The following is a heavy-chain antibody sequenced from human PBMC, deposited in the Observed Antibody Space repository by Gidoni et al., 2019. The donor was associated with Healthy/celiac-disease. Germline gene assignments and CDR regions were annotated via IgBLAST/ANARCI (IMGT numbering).Heavy chain of an antibody. Sequence: QVQLVESGGGLLKPGVSLRLSCAPSGFTFSDYYMSWIRQAPGKGLEWVSYMSRSSSDTNYADYVKGRFTIARDNAKNSLYLQMNSLRAEDTAVYYCARDGDYYESSGYSGDYGGQGTLVTVSS. J-gene: IGHJ4*02. V-gene: IGHV3-11*06. CDR1: GFTFSDYY. CDR3: ARDGDYYESSGYSGDY. D-gene: IGHD3-22*01. CDR2: MSRSSSDT.